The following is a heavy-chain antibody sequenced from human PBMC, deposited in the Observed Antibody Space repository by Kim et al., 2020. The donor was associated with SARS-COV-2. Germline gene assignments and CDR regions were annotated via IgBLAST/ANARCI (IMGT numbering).Heavy chain of an antibody. CDR2: EDGSKI. J-gene: IGHJ4*02. V-gene: IGHV3-7*01. CDR3: VKNYGDY. D-gene: IGHD3-16*01. Sequence: EDGSKIYYVDSVKGRFTISRDNAKSSLYLQMNGLRDEDTALYYCVKNYGDYWGQGTLVTVSS.